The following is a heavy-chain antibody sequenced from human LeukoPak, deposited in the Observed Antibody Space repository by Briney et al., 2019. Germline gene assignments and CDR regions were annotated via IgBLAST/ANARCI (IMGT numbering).Heavy chain of an antibody. V-gene: IGHV4-39*01. J-gene: IGHJ5*02. CDR3: ARRNGHSWDVGNWFDP. CDR2: IYYSGIT. CDR1: GGSIISSSYY. Sequence: SETLSLTCSLSGGSIISSSYYWAWIRQPPGMGLEWIGSIYYSGITYYNSSPKSRATVSVDTSRNQFFLHLISVTAADTAVYYCARRNGHSWDVGNWFDPWGQGTLVTVSS. D-gene: IGHD6-13*01.